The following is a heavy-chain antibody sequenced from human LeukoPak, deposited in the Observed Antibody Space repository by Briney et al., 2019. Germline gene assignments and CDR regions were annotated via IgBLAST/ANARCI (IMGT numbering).Heavy chain of an antibody. CDR2: ISAYNGNT. CDR1: GYAFTSYG. Sequence: ASVKVSCKASGYAFTSYGISWVRQAPGQGLEWMGWISAYNGNTNYAQKLQGRVTMTTDTSTSTAYMELRSLRSGDTAVYYCARDYDYAWGIYLPAGYWGQGTLVTVSS. CDR3: ARDYDYAWGIYLPAGY. D-gene: IGHD3-16*02. V-gene: IGHV1-18*01. J-gene: IGHJ4*02.